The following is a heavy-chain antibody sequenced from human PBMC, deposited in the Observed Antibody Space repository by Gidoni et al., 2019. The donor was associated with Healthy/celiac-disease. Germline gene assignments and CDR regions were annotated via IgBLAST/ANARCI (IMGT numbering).Heavy chain of an antibody. V-gene: IGHV4-31*03. CDR1: GGSISSGGYY. D-gene: IGHD6-19*01. J-gene: IGHJ4*02. Sequence: QVQLQESGPGLVKPSQTLSLPCTVSGGSISSGGYYWSWIRQHPGKGLEWIGYIYYSGSTYYNPSLKSRVTISVDTSKNQFSLKLSSVTAADTAVYYCARIHSSGWYWNFDYWGQGTLVTVSS. CDR2: IYYSGST. CDR3: ARIHSSGWYWNFDY.